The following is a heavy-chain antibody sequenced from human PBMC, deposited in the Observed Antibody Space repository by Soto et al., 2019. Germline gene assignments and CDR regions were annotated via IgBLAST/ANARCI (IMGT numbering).Heavy chain of an antibody. Sequence: GVLRLSCTASGFTFGDYAMSWFRQAPGKGLEWVGFIRNKPYGGTTEYAASVKGRFTISRDDSKSIAYLQMNSLKTEDTAVYYCTRFTIANTVSGNRPFACDFWGRGTLVTVSS. D-gene: IGHD3-9*01. CDR1: GFTFGDYA. CDR3: TRFTIANTVSGNRPFACDF. CDR2: IRNKPYGGTT. J-gene: IGHJ2*01. V-gene: IGHV3-49*03.